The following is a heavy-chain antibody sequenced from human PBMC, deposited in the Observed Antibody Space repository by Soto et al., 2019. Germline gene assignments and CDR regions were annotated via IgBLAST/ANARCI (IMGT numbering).Heavy chain of an antibody. D-gene: IGHD1-1*01. Sequence: SVKVSGKASGGTFSSYAISWVRQAPGQGLEWMGGIIPIFGTANYAQKFQGRVTITADKSTSTAYMELSSLRSEDTAVYYRASQLERPLHFDYWGQGTLVTVSS. V-gene: IGHV1-69*06. CDR2: IIPIFGTA. CDR1: GGTFSSYA. J-gene: IGHJ4*02. CDR3: ASQLERPLHFDY.